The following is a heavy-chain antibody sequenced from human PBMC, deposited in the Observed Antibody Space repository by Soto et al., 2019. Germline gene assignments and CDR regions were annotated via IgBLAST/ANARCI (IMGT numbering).Heavy chain of an antibody. CDR2: ISGNGDAT. J-gene: IGHJ4*02. CDR1: GFTFSNYA. Sequence: EVQLLESGGGLVQPGGSRRLSCAASGFTFSNYAMSWVRQAPGKGLEWVSAISGNGDATYYADSVKGRVTISRDNSKNTLFLQMNSLRAEDTAVYYCAIPSGLTVTGPDYWGQGTLVAVSS. V-gene: IGHV3-23*01. CDR3: AIPSGLTVTGPDY. D-gene: IGHD6-19*01.